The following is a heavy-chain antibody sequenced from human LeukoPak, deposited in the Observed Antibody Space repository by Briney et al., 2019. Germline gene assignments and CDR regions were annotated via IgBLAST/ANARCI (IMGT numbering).Heavy chain of an antibody. Sequence: GGSLRLSCAASGFTFSDYSMNWVRQAPGKGLEWVSSISGRSSFIYYADSVKGRFTISRDNAKNSLYLQMNSLRAEDTAVYYCASGYYYDSSGYEYWGQGTLVTVSS. J-gene: IGHJ4*02. V-gene: IGHV3-21*01. CDR3: ASGYYYDSSGYEY. D-gene: IGHD3-22*01. CDR2: ISGRSSFI. CDR1: GFTFSDYS.